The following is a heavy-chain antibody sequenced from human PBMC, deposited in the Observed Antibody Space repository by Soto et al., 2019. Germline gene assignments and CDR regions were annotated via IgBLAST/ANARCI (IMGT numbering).Heavy chain of an antibody. J-gene: IGHJ6*02. CDR2: IGEDGSEK. CDR1: GFTFSTYW. Sequence: GGSLRLSCTASGFTFSTYWMSWVRQAPGMGLEWVANIGEDGSEKYYVDSVKGRFTISRDNAKNSLYLQMNSLRAGDTAVYYCARGSGGPNYYYGMDVWGQGTTVTVSS. D-gene: IGHD2-15*01. V-gene: IGHV3-7*03. CDR3: ARGSGGPNYYYGMDV.